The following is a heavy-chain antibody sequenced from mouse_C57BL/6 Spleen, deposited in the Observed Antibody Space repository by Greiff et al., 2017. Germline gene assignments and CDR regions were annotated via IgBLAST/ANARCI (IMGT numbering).Heavy chain of an antibody. D-gene: IGHD2-5*01. CDR2: IYPGDGDT. CDR1: GYAFSSSW. J-gene: IGHJ3*01. V-gene: IGHV1-82*01. Sequence: QVQLQQSGPELVKPGASVKISCKASGYAFSSSWMHWVKQRPGQGLEWIGRIYPGDGDTNYNGKFKGKATLTADKSSSTAYMQLSSLTSEDSAVYFCARGDSNSFAYWGQGTLVTVS. CDR3: ARGDSNSFAY.